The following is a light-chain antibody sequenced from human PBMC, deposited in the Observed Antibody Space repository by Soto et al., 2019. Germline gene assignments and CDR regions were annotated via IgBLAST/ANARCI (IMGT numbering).Light chain of an antibody. Sequence: DVVVTQSPLSLPVTLGQAASISCRSSQSLVHRDGNTYLSWFRQRPGQSPRRLIYKVSNREAGVPDRFSGSGSGTDFTLKITRVEAEDVGIYYFLQGSQSPTLTCGQGTRLEI. V-gene: IGKV2-30*02. J-gene: IGKJ5*01. CDR3: LQGSQSPTLT. CDR1: QSLVHRDGNTY. CDR2: KVS.